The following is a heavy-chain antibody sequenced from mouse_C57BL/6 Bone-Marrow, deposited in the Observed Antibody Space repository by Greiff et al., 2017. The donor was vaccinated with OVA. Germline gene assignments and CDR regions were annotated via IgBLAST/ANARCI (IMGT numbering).Heavy chain of an antibody. D-gene: IGHD1-1*01. CDR3: TIITTVVEGFYY. J-gene: IGHJ2*01. CDR1: GFTLTDDY. V-gene: IGHV14-4*01. Sequence: VQLQQSGAELVRPGASVKLSCTASGFTLTDDYMHWVKQRPEQGLEWIGWIDPENGDTEYASKFQGKATITADTSSNTAYLQLSSLTSEDAAVYYCTIITTVVEGFYYWGQGTTLTVSS. CDR2: IDPENGDT.